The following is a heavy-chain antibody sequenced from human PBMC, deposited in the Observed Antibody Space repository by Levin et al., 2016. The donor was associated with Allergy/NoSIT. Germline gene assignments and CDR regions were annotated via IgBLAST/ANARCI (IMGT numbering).Heavy chain of an antibody. CDR1: GFTFSSYW. J-gene: IGHJ4*02. V-gene: IGHV3-74*01. Sequence: GGSLRLSCAASGFTFSSYWMHWVRQAPGKGLVWVSHINTDGSSTTYADSVKDRFTISRDNAKNTLYLQMNILRAEDTAVYYCVRDYNYGSGSYYGQFDYWGQGTLVTVSS. D-gene: IGHD3-10*01. CDR3: VRDYNYGSGSYYGQFDY. CDR2: INTDGSST.